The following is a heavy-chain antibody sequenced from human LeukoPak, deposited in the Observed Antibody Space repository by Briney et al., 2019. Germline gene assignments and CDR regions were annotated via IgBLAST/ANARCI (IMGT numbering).Heavy chain of an antibody. V-gene: IGHV3-23*01. J-gene: IGHJ4*02. Sequence: GGSLRLSCAASGFTFTNYAMSWVRQAPGKGLEWISAISGSGGSTYYADSVKGRFTISRDNSKNTLFLQMNSLRAEDTAVYYCAKGGLAGRPDYWGQGALVTVSS. CDR2: ISGSGGST. CDR1: GFTFTNYA. CDR3: AKGGLAGRPDY. D-gene: IGHD6-25*01.